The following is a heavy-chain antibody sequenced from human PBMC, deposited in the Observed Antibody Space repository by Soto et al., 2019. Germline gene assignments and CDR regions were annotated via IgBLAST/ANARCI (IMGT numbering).Heavy chain of an antibody. CDR1: GYTFTTYT. V-gene: IGHV1-3*01. Sequence: QVQLVQSGAEVKKPGASVMLSCKASGYTFTTYTMNWVRQAPGQRLEWMGWINPVNGNTKSSQKFQGRVIITRDTSASTAYMELRSLRSEDTAVYYCARGIATGQLDPWGQGTLVIVSS. D-gene: IGHD6-13*01. CDR2: INPVNGNT. CDR3: ARGIATGQLDP. J-gene: IGHJ5*02.